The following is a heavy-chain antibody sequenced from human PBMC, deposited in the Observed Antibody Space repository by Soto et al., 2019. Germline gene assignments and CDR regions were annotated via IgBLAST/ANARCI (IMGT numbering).Heavy chain of an antibody. V-gene: IGHV1-69*13. Sequence: SVKVSCKASGGTFSSSAISRVRQAPGQRLEWMGGIIPIFGTANYAQKFQGRVTITADESTSTAYMELRSLRSEDTAVYYCARSYYGDYIRYYYSGMDVWGQGTTVTVSS. CDR1: GGTFSSSA. CDR2: IIPIFGTA. D-gene: IGHD4-17*01. CDR3: ARSYYGDYIRYYYSGMDV. J-gene: IGHJ6*02.